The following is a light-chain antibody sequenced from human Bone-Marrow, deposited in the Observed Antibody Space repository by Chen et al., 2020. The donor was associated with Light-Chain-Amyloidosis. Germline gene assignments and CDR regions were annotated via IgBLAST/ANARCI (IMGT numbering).Light chain of an antibody. CDR3: CSCAGNDDWV. CDR1: SGDLGGYDF. J-gene: IGLJ3*02. V-gene: IGLV2-8*01. Sequence: QSALTQPPSASGSLGQSVTISCAGTSGDLGGYDFVSCYQQHPGKAPKLMIHEGTKRPSGVPSRFSGSKSGNTASLTVSGLQAEDEADYYCCSCAGNDDWVFGGGTKLTVL. CDR2: EGT.